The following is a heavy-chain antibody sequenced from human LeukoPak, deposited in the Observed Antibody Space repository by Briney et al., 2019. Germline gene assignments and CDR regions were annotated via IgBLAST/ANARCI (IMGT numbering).Heavy chain of an antibody. J-gene: IGHJ3*02. CDR2: ISNSGGRT. Sequence: PGGSLRLSCAASGFTFNNYAMTWVRQAPGEGLECVSTISNSGGRTYYADSVKGRFTISRDNSKNTLYLQMNRLRAEDTAVYYCARDSGHDAFDIWGQGTMVTVSS. V-gene: IGHV3-23*01. CDR1: GFTFNNYA. CDR3: ARDSGHDAFDI.